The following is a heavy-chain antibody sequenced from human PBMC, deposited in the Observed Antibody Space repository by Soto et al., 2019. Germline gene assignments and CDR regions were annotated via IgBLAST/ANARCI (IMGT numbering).Heavy chain of an antibody. D-gene: IGHD6-19*01. J-gene: IGHJ4*02. CDR2: ISAYNGNT. Sequence: ASVKVSCKASGCTFTSYGTSWVRQAPGQGLEWMGWISAYNGNTNYAQKLQGRVTMTTDTSTSTAYMELRSLRSDDTAVYYCARDSPISIAVAGSKGDYFDYWGQGTLVTVSS. CDR3: ARDSPISIAVAGSKGDYFDY. V-gene: IGHV1-18*04. CDR1: GCTFTSYG.